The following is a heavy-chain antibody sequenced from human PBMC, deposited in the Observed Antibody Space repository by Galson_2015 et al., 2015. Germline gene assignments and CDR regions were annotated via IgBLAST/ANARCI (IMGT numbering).Heavy chain of an antibody. Sequence: SLRLSCAASGFSFGDYTMNWVRQAPGKGLEHVSILSGAGDTTFYADSVKGRFTISRDNSKNTLYLQMNSLRAEDTAIYYCAKGARTTYYHLDYWCQGTLVSVSS. CDR1: GFSFGDYT. CDR3: AKGARTTYYHLDY. CDR2: LSGAGDTT. V-gene: IGHV3-23*01. D-gene: IGHD3-10*01. J-gene: IGHJ4*02.